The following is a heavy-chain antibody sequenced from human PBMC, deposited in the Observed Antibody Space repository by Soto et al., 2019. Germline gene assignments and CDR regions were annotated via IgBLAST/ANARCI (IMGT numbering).Heavy chain of an antibody. D-gene: IGHD2-21*02. CDR1: GGSISSGGYY. CDR2: IYYSGST. CDR3: ARDDMVTMFAFDI. Sequence: LSLTCTVSGGSISSGGYYWSWIRQHPGKGLEWIGYIYYSGSTYYNPSLKSRVTISVDTSKNQFSLKLSSVTAADTAVYYCARDDMVTMFAFDIWGQGTMVTVSS. J-gene: IGHJ3*02. V-gene: IGHV4-31*03.